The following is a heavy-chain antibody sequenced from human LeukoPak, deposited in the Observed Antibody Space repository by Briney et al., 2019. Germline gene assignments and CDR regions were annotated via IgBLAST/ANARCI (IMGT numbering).Heavy chain of an antibody. CDR1: GYTFTSYG. V-gene: IGHV1-18*01. CDR2: ISAYNGNT. J-gene: IGHJ4*02. Sequence: GASVKVSCKASGYTFTSYGISWVRQAPGQGLEWMGWISAYNGNTTYAQKLQGRVTMTTDTSTSTAYMELRSLRSDDTAVYYCARYFGGGRATNGFDYWGQGTLVTVSS. CDR3: ARYFGGGRATNGFDY. D-gene: IGHD2-8*01.